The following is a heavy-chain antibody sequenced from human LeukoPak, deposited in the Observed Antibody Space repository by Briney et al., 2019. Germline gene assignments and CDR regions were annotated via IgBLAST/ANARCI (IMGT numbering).Heavy chain of an antibody. Sequence: SGGSLRLSCAASGFTFSSYAMHWVRQAPGKGLEWVAVISYDGSNKYYADSVKGRFTISRDNSKNTLYLQMNSLRAEDTAVYYCARDMGIAAAGPFDYWGQGTLVTVSS. D-gene: IGHD6-13*01. CDR1: GFTFSSYA. V-gene: IGHV3-30-3*01. CDR3: ARDMGIAAAGPFDY. CDR2: ISYDGSNK. J-gene: IGHJ4*02.